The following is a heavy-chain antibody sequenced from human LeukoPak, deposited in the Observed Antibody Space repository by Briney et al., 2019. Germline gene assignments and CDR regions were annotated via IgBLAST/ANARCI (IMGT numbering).Heavy chain of an antibody. V-gene: IGHV1-8*01. CDR2: MNPNSGNT. D-gene: IGHD5-24*01. J-gene: IGHJ6*02. CDR1: GYTFTSYD. Sequence: ASVKVSCKASGYTFTSYDINWVRQATGQGLEWMGWMNPNSGNTGYAQKFQGRVTMTRNTSISTAYMELSSLRSEDTAVYYCTRGPTQLWLYYGMDAWGPGTTVTVS. CDR3: TRGPTQLWLYYGMDA.